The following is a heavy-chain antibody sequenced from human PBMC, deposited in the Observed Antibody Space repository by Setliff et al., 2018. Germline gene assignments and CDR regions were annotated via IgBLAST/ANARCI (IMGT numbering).Heavy chain of an antibody. J-gene: IGHJ6*03. V-gene: IGHV4-39*01. Sequence: SETLSLTCTVSGGSLRGNAIFWGWIRQPPGKGLEWIGSIYYTGDPYYNPSLKSRVTMSVDTSRNQLSLKLTSVTAADTAVHYCARHVGSRSRGYNYYYYYMDVWGKGTTVTVSS. CDR1: GGSLRGNAIF. CDR2: IYYTGDP. CDR3: ARHVGSRSRGYNYYYYYMDV. D-gene: IGHD3-10*01.